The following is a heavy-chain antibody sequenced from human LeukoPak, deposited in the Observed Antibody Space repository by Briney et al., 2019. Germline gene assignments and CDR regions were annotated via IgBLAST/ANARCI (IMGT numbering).Heavy chain of an antibody. V-gene: IGHV2-5*02. Sequence: SGPTLVKPTQTLTLTCTFSGFSLSTSGVGVGWIRQPPGKALEWLALIYWDDDKRYSPSLKGRLTITKDTSKNQVVLTMTNMDPVDTATYYCAYRPRFEDYYDSSGWEGDAFDIWGQGTMVTVSS. CDR2: IYWDDDK. CDR3: AYRPRFEDYYDSSGWEGDAFDI. CDR1: GFSLSTSGVG. D-gene: IGHD3-22*01. J-gene: IGHJ3*02.